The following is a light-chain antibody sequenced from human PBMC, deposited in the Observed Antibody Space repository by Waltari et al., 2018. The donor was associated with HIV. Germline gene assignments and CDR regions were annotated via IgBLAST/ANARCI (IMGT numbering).Light chain of an antibody. CDR1: ESVSSD. Sequence: VMVQSPATLSVSPGDRVTLSCRATESVSSDLAWYQQRPGQAPRLVLYGASTRATGIPGRFSGSGSGTDFTLTISSLQSEDFAVYYCQQYKNWPLTFGGGTRVEFK. V-gene: IGKV3-15*01. J-gene: IGKJ4*01. CDR2: GAS. CDR3: QQYKNWPLT.